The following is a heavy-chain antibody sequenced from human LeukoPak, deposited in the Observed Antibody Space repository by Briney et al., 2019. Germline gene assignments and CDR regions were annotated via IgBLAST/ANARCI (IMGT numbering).Heavy chain of an antibody. CDR1: GGSISSYY. V-gene: IGHV4-4*09. Sequence: SETLSLTCTVSGGSISSYYWSWIRQPPGKGLEWIGYIYTSGSTNYNPSLKSRVTISVDTSKNQFSLKLSSVTAADTAVYYCARQIYNWNYAYYYYMDVWGKGTTVTASS. CDR2: IYTSGST. CDR3: ARQIYNWNYAYYYYMDV. D-gene: IGHD1-7*01. J-gene: IGHJ6*03.